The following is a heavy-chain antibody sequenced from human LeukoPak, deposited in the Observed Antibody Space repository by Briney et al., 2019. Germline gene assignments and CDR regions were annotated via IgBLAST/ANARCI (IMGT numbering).Heavy chain of an antibody. J-gene: IGHJ4*02. D-gene: IGHD6-19*01. CDR3: ASSGWYSYYFDY. CDR1: GGTFSSYA. CDR2: IIPISGTA. Sequence: ASVKVSCKASGGTFSSYAISWVRQAPGQGLEWMGGIIPISGTANYAQEFQGRVTITADESTSTAYMELSSLRSEDTAVYYCASSGWYSYYFDYWGQGTLVTVSS. V-gene: IGHV1-69*13.